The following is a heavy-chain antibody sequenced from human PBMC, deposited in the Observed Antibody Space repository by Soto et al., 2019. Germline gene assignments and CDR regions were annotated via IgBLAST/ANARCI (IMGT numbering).Heavy chain of an antibody. Sequence: EVQLVESGAGLVKPGGSLRLSCAPSGFTFSYHAMSWVPQAPGKVQVWVSTISGSGSSADHEDSVSGQFSISRDNTKNTVYLEMDSLRAEDTAVDYCAKEMCRGGSCYCSYGMDVWGQGTTVSVPS. V-gene: IGHV3-23*04. J-gene: IGHJ6*02. CDR1: GFTFSYHA. CDR2: ISGSGSSA. D-gene: IGHD2-15*01. CDR3: AKEMCRGGSCYCSYGMDV.